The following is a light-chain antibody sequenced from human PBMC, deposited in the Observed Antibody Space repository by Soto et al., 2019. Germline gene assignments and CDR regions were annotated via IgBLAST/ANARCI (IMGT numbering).Light chain of an antibody. CDR3: QQYNSYSWT. CDR2: DAS. V-gene: IGKV1-5*01. Sequence: MTQSPATLSVSPGDRVTITCRASQSISSWLAWYQQKPGKAPKLLIYDASSLESGVPSRFSGSGSGTEFTLTISSLQPDDFATYYCQQYNSYSWTFGQGTKVDIK. CDR1: QSISSW. J-gene: IGKJ1*01.